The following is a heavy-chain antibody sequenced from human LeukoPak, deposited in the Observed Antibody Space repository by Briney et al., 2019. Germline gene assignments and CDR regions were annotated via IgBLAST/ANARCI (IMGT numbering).Heavy chain of an antibody. V-gene: IGHV4-59*01. CDR1: DDSISTYY. CDR2: LYYTGYT. CDR3: ARDPAYGGYEGSFDY. D-gene: IGHD5-12*01. J-gene: IGHJ4*02. Sequence: NPSETLSLTCTVSDDSISTYYWSWIRHPPGKGPERIGYLYYTGYTKYNPSLKSRVTISLGTSKNQFSLKLTSVTAADTAVYYCARDPAYGGYEGSFDYWGQGVLVTVSS.